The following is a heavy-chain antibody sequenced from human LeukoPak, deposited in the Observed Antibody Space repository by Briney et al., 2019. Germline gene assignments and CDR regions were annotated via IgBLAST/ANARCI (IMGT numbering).Heavy chain of an antibody. CDR1: GYTFTAYY. CDR2: INPNTGGA. D-gene: IGHD6-19*01. J-gene: IGHJ5*02. CDR3: AKGRVVAGTKTLGYHWFDP. Sequence: GASVKVSCKASGYTFTAYYLHWVRQAPGQGLEWMGWINPNTGGAKYAQKFQGRLTMTRDTSINTVYMGPSRLRSDDTAVYFCAKGRVVAGTKTLGYHWFDPWGQGTLVTVSS. V-gene: IGHV1-2*02.